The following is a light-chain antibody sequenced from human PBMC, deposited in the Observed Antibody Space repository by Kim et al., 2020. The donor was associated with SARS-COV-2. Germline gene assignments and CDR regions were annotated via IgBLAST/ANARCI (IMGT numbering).Light chain of an antibody. CDR1: QSVSSNY. CDR2: GAS. V-gene: IGKV3-20*01. J-gene: IGKJ1*01. Sequence: EIVLTQSPGTLSLSPGERATLSCRASQSVSSNYLAWYQQKRGQAPRLFIYGASIRATGIPDRYSGSGSGTDFTLTISRLEPEDFAVYYCQQYGTSPRTFGQGTKVDIK. CDR3: QQYGTSPRT.